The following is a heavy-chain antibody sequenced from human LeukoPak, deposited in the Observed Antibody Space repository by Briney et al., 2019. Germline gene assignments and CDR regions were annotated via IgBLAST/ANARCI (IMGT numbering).Heavy chain of an antibody. CDR1: GYTFTNYD. J-gene: IGHJ4*02. CDR3: ARFGEATLDY. D-gene: IGHD3-10*01. V-gene: IGHV1-8*01. Sequence: ASVKVSCKASGYTFTNYDINWVRQAPGQGLEWVGWMNPSSGGSVYAENFQGRVTMTRDTSTSTVYMELSSLRSEDTAVYYCARFGEATLDYWGQGTLVTVSS. CDR2: MNPSSGGS.